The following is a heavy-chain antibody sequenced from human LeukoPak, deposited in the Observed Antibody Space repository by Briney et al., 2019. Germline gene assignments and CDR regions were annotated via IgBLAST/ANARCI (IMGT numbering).Heavy chain of an antibody. V-gene: IGHV3-33*01. CDR1: GFTFSSYG. J-gene: IGHJ5*02. Sequence: PGGSLRLSCAASGFTFSSYGMHWVRQAPGKGLEWVAVIWYDGSNKYYADSVKGRFTISRDNSKNTLYLQMNSLRAEDTAVYYCARDTTRSTPAYDQPNGWFDPWGQGTLVTVSS. D-gene: IGHD3-22*01. CDR2: IWYDGSNK. CDR3: ARDTTRSTPAYDQPNGWFDP.